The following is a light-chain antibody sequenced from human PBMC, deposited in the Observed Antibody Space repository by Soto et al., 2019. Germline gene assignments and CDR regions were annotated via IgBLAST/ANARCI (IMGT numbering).Light chain of an antibody. CDR3: QKYGSAXRIT. CDR2: CES. Sequence: EIVLTQSPGTLSLSPGEIATLSCRASQSVSSSYLAWYQQKPGQAPRLLIYCESRRATGIPDRFSGSGSGTEFTLTISRLEPEDFAVYYCQKYGSAXRITCCQGTRLXI. J-gene: IGKJ5*01. CDR1: QSVSSSY. V-gene: IGKV3-20*01.